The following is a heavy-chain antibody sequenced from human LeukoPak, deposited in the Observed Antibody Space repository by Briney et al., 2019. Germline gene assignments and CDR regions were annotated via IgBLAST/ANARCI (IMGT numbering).Heavy chain of an antibody. CDR2: ISGSGGST. Sequence: GGSLRLSCAASGFTFSSYAMSWVREAPARGLEWVSAISGSGGSTYYADSVKGRFTISRDNSKNTLYLQMNSLRAEDTAVYYCAKGGYSYGLNWFDPWGQGTLVTVSS. CDR3: AKGGYSYGLNWFDP. CDR1: GFTFSSYA. V-gene: IGHV3-23*01. D-gene: IGHD5-18*01. J-gene: IGHJ5*02.